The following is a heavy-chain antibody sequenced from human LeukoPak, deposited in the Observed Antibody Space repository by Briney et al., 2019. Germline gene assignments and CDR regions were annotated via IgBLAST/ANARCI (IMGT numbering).Heavy chain of an antibody. Sequence: ASVKVSCQASGYTLTGYYMHWVRQAPGQGLEWMGWINPNSGGTNYAQKFQGRVTMTRDTSISTAYMELSRLRSDDTAVYYCARDCKQPRAPWYYYYYMDVWGKGTTVTVSS. CDR1: GYTLTGYY. J-gene: IGHJ6*03. CDR3: ARDCKQPRAPWYYYYYMDV. D-gene: IGHD2/OR15-2a*01. CDR2: INPNSGGT. V-gene: IGHV1-2*02.